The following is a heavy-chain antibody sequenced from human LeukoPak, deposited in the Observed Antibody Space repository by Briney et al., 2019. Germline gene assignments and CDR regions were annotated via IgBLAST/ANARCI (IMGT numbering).Heavy chain of an antibody. CDR2: ISGSGGST. J-gene: IGHJ4*02. CDR1: GFTFSSYA. V-gene: IGHV3-23*01. CDR3: AAIPTQNYYGSGSPSSDFDY. Sequence: GGSLRLSCAASGFTFSSYAMSWVRQAPGKGLEWVSAISGSGGSTYYADSVKGRFTISRDNPKNTLYLQMNSLRAEDTAVYYCAAIPTQNYYGSGSPSSDFDYWGQGTLVTVSS. D-gene: IGHD3-10*01.